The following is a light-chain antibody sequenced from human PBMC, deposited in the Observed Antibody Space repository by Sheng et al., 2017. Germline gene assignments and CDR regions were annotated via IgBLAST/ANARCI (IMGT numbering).Light chain of an antibody. CDR2: DAS. Sequence: IMLTQTPATLSLSPGERATLSCRASHGVDNSLSWYQQKRGQSPRLLFYDASNRATGIPARFSAGGSGTDFTLTISDLEPEDSAVYYCQQRADWPLTFGGGTNIEIK. V-gene: IGKV3-11*01. CDR3: QQRADWPLT. J-gene: IGKJ4*01. CDR1: HGVDNS.